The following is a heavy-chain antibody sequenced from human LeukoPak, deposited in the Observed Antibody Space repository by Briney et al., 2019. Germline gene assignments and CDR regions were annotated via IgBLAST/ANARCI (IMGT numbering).Heavy chain of an antibody. Sequence: GGSLRLSCAASGFTFTSYWMSWVRQAPGKGLEWVANIKEDGSEKYYVDSVKGRFTISRDNAKNSVSLQMKSLRAEDTAVYYCARVKGFSSSRDYWGQGTLVTVSS. D-gene: IGHD6-13*01. CDR3: ARVKGFSSSRDY. CDR1: GFTFTSYW. J-gene: IGHJ4*02. V-gene: IGHV3-7*01. CDR2: IKEDGSEK.